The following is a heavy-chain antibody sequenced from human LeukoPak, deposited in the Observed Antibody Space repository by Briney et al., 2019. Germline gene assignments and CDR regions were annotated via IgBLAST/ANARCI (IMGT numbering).Heavy chain of an antibody. J-gene: IGHJ3*02. CDR1: GYTFTSYD. Sequence: ASVKVSCKASGYTFTSYDINWVRQATGQGLEWMGWVNPNSGNTGYAQKFQGRVTMTRNTSISTAYMELSSLRSEDTAVYYRARNYDFWSGTDAFDIWGQGTMVTVSS. D-gene: IGHD3-3*01. CDR2: VNPNSGNT. CDR3: ARNYDFWSGTDAFDI. V-gene: IGHV1-8*01.